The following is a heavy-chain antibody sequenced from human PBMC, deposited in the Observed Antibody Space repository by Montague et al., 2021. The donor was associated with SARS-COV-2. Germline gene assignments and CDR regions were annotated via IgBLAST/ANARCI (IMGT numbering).Heavy chain of an antibody. CDR1: GFTFSSYG. Sequence: SLRLSCAASGFTFSSYGIHWVRQAPGKGLEWVAVIWYDGSNKNYGDSVKGRFTISRDNSKNTLFLQMNSLRAEDTAVYYCATIEYTTSSTESAFDIWGQGAMGTVSA. V-gene: IGHV3-33*08. CDR3: ATIEYTTSSTESAFDI. J-gene: IGHJ3*02. CDR2: IWYDGSNK. D-gene: IGHD6-6*01.